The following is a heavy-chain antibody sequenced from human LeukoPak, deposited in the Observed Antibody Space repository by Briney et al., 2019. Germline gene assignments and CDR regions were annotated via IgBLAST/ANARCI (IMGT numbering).Heavy chain of an antibody. Sequence: GGSLRLSCAASGFTFDDYAMHWVRQAPGKGLEWVSGISWNSGSIGYVDSVKGRFTISRDNAKNSLYLQMDSLRVEDTALYYCAKDFRGPKYSSGWYGLIGSWGQGTLVTVSS. D-gene: IGHD6-19*01. CDR2: ISWNSGSI. CDR3: AKDFRGPKYSSGWYGLIGS. V-gene: IGHV3-9*01. CDR1: GFTFDDYA. J-gene: IGHJ4*02.